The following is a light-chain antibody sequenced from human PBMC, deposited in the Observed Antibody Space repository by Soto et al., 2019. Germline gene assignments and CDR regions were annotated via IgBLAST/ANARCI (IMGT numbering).Light chain of an antibody. CDR2: GAF. Sequence: DIVMTQSPHSLAVSLGERATINCKSSQSVLSTSNNRDYLAWYQQKPGQAPRLLIYGAFTRDAAIPDRFNGSGSGTDFALTISRLELEDSAVYYCQQYGVSPLTFGPGTKVEIK. J-gene: IGKJ3*01. CDR1: QSVLSTSNNRDY. CDR3: QQYGVSPLT. V-gene: IGKV4-1*01.